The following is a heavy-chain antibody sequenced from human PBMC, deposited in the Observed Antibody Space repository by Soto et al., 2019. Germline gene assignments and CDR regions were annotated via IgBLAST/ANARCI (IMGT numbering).Heavy chain of an antibody. V-gene: IGHV1-8*01. CDR2: MNPNSGNT. J-gene: IGHJ6*03. D-gene: IGHD3-3*01. CDR1: GYTFTSYD. Sequence: AASVKVCCKASGYTFTSYDINWVRQATGQGLEWMGWMNPNSGNTGYAQKFQDRVTMTRNTSISTAYMELSSLRSEDTAVYYCARTFTIFGVGYYMDVWGKGTTVTVSS. CDR3: ARTFTIFGVGYYMDV.